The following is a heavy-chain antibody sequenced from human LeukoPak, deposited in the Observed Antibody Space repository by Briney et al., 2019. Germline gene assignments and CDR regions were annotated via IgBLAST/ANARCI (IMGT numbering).Heavy chain of an antibody. CDR3: ARDDTMATTAFDY. J-gene: IGHJ4*02. D-gene: IGHD5-24*01. V-gene: IGHV3-48*04. Sequence: PGGSLRLPCAASGFTFSSYSMNWVRQAPGKGLEWVSYISSSSSTMYYADSVKGRFTISRDNAKNSLYLQMNSLRAEDTAVYYCARDDTMATTAFDYWGQGTLVTVSS. CDR2: ISSSSSTM. CDR1: GFTFSSYS.